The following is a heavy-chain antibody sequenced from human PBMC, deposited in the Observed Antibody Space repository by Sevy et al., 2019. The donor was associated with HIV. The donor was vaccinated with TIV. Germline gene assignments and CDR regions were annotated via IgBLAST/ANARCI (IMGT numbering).Heavy chain of an antibody. D-gene: IGHD3-22*01. Sequence: GSLRLSCAASGLSFSNAWMAWVRQAPGKGLEWVGRIRSETGGGTTDFAAFAKGKFTISRDDPKNTLCLQMNSLKTEDTAVYYCAIDHRRDGMIVVPFEKWGLGTLVTVSS. CDR1: GLSFSNAW. J-gene: IGHJ4*02. V-gene: IGHV3-15*01. CDR3: AIDHRRDGMIVVPFEK. CDR2: IRSETGGGTT.